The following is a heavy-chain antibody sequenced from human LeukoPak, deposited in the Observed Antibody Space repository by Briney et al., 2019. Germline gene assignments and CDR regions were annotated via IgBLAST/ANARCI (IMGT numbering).Heavy chain of an antibody. V-gene: IGHV3-64D*06. Sequence: GGSLRLSCSASGFPFNTYAIHWVRQAPGKGLEYVAGISSNGDNADFADSAKGRFTISRDNSKSTLFLQMNSLRAEDTAVYFCTRDSALLGVAFDLWGQGTVVTVSS. CDR3: TRDSALLGVAFDL. J-gene: IGHJ3*01. D-gene: IGHD2-15*01. CDR1: GFPFNTYA. CDR2: ISSNGDNA.